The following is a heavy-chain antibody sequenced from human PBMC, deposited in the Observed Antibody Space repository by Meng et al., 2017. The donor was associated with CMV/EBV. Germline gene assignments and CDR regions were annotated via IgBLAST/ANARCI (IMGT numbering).Heavy chain of an antibody. Sequence: SCAASGFTFSSYGMHWVRQAPGKGLEWVAVIWYDGSNKYYADSVKGRFTISRDNSKNTLYLQMNSLRAEDTAVYYCAKDRSVNCGGDCPNSDWGQGTLVTVSS. J-gene: IGHJ4*02. V-gene: IGHV3-33*06. D-gene: IGHD2-21*01. CDR3: AKDRSVNCGGDCPNSD. CDR1: GFTFSSYG. CDR2: IWYDGSNK.